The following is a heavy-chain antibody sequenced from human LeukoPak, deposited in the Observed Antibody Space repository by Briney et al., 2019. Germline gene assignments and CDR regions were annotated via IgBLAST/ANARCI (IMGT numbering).Heavy chain of an antibody. D-gene: IGHD3-10*01. CDR1: GGSFSGYY. Sequence: SETLSLTCAVYGGSFSGYYWSWIRQHPGKGLEWIGYIYYSGSTYYNPSLKSRVTISVDTSKNQFSLKLSSVTAADTAVYYCATHGRITMVRGASAVGFDYWGQGTLVTVSS. V-gene: IGHV4-31*11. CDR2: IYYSGST. J-gene: IGHJ4*02. CDR3: ATHGRITMVRGASAVGFDY.